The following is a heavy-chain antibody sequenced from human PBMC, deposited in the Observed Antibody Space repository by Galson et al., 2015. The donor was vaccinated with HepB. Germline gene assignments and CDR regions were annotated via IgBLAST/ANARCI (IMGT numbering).Heavy chain of an antibody. J-gene: IGHJ4*02. CDR2: ISYDGDYR. D-gene: IGHD3-10*01. CDR3: ARAPTMVRGVIGNLDY. Sequence: SLRLSCAASGFTFSTYAMHWVCQAPGKGLEWVAVISYDGDYRYYADSVKGRFTISGDNSKNTLFLQMNSLRTEDTAVYYCARAPTMVRGVIGNLDYWGQGTLVTVSS. CDR1: GFTFSTYA. V-gene: IGHV3-30-3*01.